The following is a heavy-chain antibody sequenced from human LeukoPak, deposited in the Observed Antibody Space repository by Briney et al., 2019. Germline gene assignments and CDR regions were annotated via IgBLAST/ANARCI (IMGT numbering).Heavy chain of an antibody. CDR1: GFTFSSYA. V-gene: IGHV3-23*01. CDR2: ISGSGGST. J-gene: IGHJ4*02. Sequence: GGSLRLSCAASGFTFSSYAMSWVRQAPGKGLEWVSAISGSGGSTYHADSVKGRFTISRDNSKNTLYLQMNSLRAEDTAVYYCATDRGWRTSGYYLYYFEYWGQGTLVTYSS. CDR3: ATDRGWRTSGYYLYYFEY. D-gene: IGHD3-3*01.